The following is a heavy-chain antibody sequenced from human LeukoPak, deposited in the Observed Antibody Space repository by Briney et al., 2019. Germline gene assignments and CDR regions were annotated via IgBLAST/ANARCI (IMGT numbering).Heavy chain of an antibody. CDR3: ARGIQGESFVY. CDR1: GSSISSYY. V-gene: IGHV4-4*07. Sequence: SETLSLTCSVPGSSISSYYYTWIRQPAGEGLQWIGRVYPSGEKNYNASLRSRVTMSLDTSTYQVSLELTPVTAADTAVYFCARGIQGESFVYWGQGALVTVSS. CDR2: VYPSGEK. D-gene: IGHD3-16*01. J-gene: IGHJ4*02.